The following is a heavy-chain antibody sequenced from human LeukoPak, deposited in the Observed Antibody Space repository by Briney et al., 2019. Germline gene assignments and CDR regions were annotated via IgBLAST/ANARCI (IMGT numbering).Heavy chain of an antibody. CDR1: GYTFTSYG. CDR2: INAGSGNT. D-gene: IGHD2-2*01. Sequence: GASVKVSCKASGYTFTSYGISWVRQAPGQRLEWMGWINAGSGNTKYSQKFQGRVTITRDTSASTAYMELSSLRSEDTAVYYCASYKRALSPGGYCSSTSCYGLAFDIWGQGTMVTVSS. CDR3: ASYKRALSPGGYCSSTSCYGLAFDI. J-gene: IGHJ3*02. V-gene: IGHV1-3*01.